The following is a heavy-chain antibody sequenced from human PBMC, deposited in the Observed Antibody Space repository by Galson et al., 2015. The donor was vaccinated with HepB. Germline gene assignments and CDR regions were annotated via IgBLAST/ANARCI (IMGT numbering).Heavy chain of an antibody. D-gene: IGHD3-3*01. J-gene: IGHJ4*02. CDR3: ARGRPRGTIFGVVINTSSKNYFDY. V-gene: IGHV4-34*01. Sequence: ETLSLTCAVYGGSFSGYYWSWIRQPPGKGLEWIGEINHSGSTNYNPSLKSRVTISVDTSKNQFSLKLSSVTAADTAVYYCARGRPRGTIFGVVINTSSKNYFDYWGQGTLVTVSS. CDR2: INHSGST. CDR1: GGSFSGYY.